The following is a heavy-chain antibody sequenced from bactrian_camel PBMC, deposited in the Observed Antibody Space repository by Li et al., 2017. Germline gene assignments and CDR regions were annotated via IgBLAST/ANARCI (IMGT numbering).Heavy chain of an antibody. D-gene: IGHD6*01. V-gene: IGHV3-2*01. J-gene: IGHJ6*01. CDR2: INSDSSTT. CDR3: ATPVGGNWYKCFAS. Sequence: QLVESGGGLVQPGGSVRVSCLASGFTFDSKFMSWVRQAPGKGLEWLSSINSDSSTTLYADSVKGRFTISRDNAKNTVYLQMNSLESEDTALYYCATPVGGNWYKCFASWGQGTQVTVS. CDR1: GFTFDSKF.